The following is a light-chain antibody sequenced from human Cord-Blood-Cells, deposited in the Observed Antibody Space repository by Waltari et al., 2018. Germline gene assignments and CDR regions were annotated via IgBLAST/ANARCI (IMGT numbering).Light chain of an antibody. V-gene: IGLV2-14*01. CDR2: DVS. Sequence: QSALTQPASVSGSPGQSITISCTGTSSDVGGYNYVSWYQQHPGKAPKLMIYDVSNRPAGVSMRFSGSKSGNTAPLTISGLQAEDEADYYCSSYTSSSTYVFGTGTKVTIL. CDR1: SSDVGGYNY. CDR3: SSYTSSSTYV. J-gene: IGLJ1*01.